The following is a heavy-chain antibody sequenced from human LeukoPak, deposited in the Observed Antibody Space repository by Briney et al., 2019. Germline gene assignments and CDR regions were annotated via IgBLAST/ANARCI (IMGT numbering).Heavy chain of an antibody. Sequence: GRSLRLSCATSGFTFSRYAMHWVRQAPGKGLEWVAVISYDGRNIHYPDSVKGRFTISRDISTDTLWLRMDSLRTEDTAVYYCAKGPLRGTAAAIDYWGQGTLVTVSS. V-gene: IGHV3-30*04. J-gene: IGHJ4*02. D-gene: IGHD2-2*01. CDR1: GFTFSRYA. CDR2: ISYDGRNI. CDR3: AKGPLRGTAAAIDY.